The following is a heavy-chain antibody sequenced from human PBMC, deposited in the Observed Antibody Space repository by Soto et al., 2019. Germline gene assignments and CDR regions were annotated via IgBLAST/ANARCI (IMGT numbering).Heavy chain of an antibody. V-gene: IGHV4-39*01. J-gene: IGHJ4*02. Sequence: QLQLQESGAGLVKPSETLSLTCTVSGGSISSSSYYWGWICQPPGQGLVWIGSIYYSGSTYYNPSLKRRVTISVDTSKNKFYMKLSSVTAADTAVYYCARHSGVTMVRGVKIGTDFDYWGQGTLVTVSS. CDR1: GGSISSSSYY. D-gene: IGHD3-10*01. CDR2: IYYSGST. CDR3: ARHSGVTMVRGVKIGTDFDY.